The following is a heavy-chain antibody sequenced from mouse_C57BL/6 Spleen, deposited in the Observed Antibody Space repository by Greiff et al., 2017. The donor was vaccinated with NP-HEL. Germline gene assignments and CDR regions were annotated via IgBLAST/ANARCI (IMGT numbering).Heavy chain of an antibody. CDR1: GFTFSSYA. CDR3: ARNYGSSYRFFDY. D-gene: IGHD1-1*01. CDR2: ISDGGSYT. Sequence: VQLKESGGGLVKPGGSLKLSCAASGFTFSSYAMSWVRQTPEKRLEWVATISDGGSYTYYPDNVKGRFTISRDNAKNNLYLQMSHLKSEDTAMYYCARNYGSSYRFFDYWGQGTTLTVSS. J-gene: IGHJ2*01. V-gene: IGHV5-4*01.